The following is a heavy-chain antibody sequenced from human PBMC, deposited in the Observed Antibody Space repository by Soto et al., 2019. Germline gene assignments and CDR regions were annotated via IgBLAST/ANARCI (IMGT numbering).Heavy chain of an antibody. CDR1: GYTFTSYD. V-gene: IGHV1-8*01. CDR3: ARSYGLRFLEWLPNRYYNWFDP. D-gene: IGHD3-3*01. Sequence: QVQLVQSGAEVKKPGASVKVSCKASGYTFTSYDINWVRQATGQGLEWMGWMNPNSGNTGYAQKFQGRVTMTRNTSISTAYMELSSLRSEDTAVYYCARSYGLRFLEWLPNRYYNWFDPWGQGTLVTVSS. CDR2: MNPNSGNT. J-gene: IGHJ5*02.